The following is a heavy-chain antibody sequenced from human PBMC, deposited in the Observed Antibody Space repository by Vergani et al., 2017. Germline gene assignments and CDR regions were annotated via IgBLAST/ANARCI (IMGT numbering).Heavy chain of an antibody. D-gene: IGHD3-10*01. V-gene: IGHV4-4*07. CDR2: IYTSGST. CDR3: ARDRRGWFGELLWKEDWYVDL. CDR1: GGSISSYY. Sequence: QVQLQESGPGLVKPSETLSLTCTVSGGSISSYYWSWIRQPAGKGLEWIGRIYTSGSTNYNPSLKSRVTMSVDTSKNQFSLKLSSVTAADTAVYYCARDRRGWFGELLWKEDWYVDLWGRGTLVTVSS. J-gene: IGHJ2*01.